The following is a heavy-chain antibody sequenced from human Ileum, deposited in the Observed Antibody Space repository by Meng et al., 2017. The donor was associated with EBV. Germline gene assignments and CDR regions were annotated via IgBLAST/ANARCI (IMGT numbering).Heavy chain of an antibody. J-gene: IGHJ4*02. Sequence: QWLESGGGLLPLCGYSSLSCSFSGFTFISYGLYWACQAPGTGLEWVSSVSGGGGTYYADSVKGRFTISRDNSKNTLSLQMNSLRAEDTAVYYCASGYCSGGTCYPRWFIWGQGTLVTVSS. CDR1: GFTFISYG. CDR3: ASGYCSGGTCYPRWFI. D-gene: IGHD2-15*01. V-gene: IGHV3-23*01. CDR2: VSGGGGT.